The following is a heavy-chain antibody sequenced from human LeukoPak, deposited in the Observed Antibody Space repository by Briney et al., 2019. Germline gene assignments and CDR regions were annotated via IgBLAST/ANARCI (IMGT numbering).Heavy chain of an antibody. CDR3: ARQVEGSGNHFEY. CDR2: IHHTGST. CDR1: GYSISSGYY. D-gene: IGHD1-26*01. V-gene: IGHV4-38-2*02. Sequence: KPSETLSLTCIVSGYSISSGYYWGWIRQPPGKGLEWIGNIHHTGSTYYNPSLKSRVTISVDTSKNQLSLKLRSVTAADTAVYYCARQVEGSGNHFEYWGQGTLVTVSS. J-gene: IGHJ4*02.